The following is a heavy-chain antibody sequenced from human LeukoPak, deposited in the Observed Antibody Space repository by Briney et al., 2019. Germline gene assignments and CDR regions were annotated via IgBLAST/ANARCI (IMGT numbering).Heavy chain of an antibody. Sequence: SVKVSCKASGGTFSSYAISWVRQAPGQGLEWMGGIIPIFGTANYAQKFQGRVTITADESTSTAYMELSSLRSGDTAVYYCARGSSITIFGVVKWFDPWGQGTLVTVSS. V-gene: IGHV1-69*13. J-gene: IGHJ5*02. CDR2: IIPIFGTA. CDR3: ARGSSITIFGVVKWFDP. CDR1: GGTFSSYA. D-gene: IGHD3-3*01.